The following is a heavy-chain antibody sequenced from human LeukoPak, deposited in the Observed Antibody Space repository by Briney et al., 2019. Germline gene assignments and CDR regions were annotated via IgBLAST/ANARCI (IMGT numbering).Heavy chain of an antibody. Sequence: GASVKVSCKASGYTFTGYYMHWVRQAPGQGLEWMGWINPDSGGTNYAQKFQGRVTMTRGTSISTAYMQLSRLSSDDTAVYYCATAPPLWIESTDFWGQGTLVTVSS. CDR2: INPDSGGT. D-gene: IGHD3-10*01. CDR3: ATAPPLWIESTDF. J-gene: IGHJ4*02. CDR1: GYTFTGYY. V-gene: IGHV1-2*02.